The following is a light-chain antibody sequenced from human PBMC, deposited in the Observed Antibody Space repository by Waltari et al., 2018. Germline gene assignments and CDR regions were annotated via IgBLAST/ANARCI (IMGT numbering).Light chain of an antibody. V-gene: IGLV1-51*02. J-gene: IGLJ3*02. CDR2: ESS. Sequence: QSVLTQPPSLSAAPGQKVTISCSGSSSNLGSNYVSWYQHVPGTAPKLLIYESSKRPSEIPDRFSGSKSGTSATLGITGLQIEDEADYHCATWDNSLSIGVFGGGTKLTVL. CDR1: SSNLGSNY. CDR3: ATWDNSLSIGV.